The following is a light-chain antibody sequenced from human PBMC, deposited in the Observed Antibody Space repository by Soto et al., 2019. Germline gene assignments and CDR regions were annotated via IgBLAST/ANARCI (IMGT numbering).Light chain of an antibody. CDR2: GAS. J-gene: IGKJ1*01. V-gene: IGKV3-15*01. Sequence: EIVLPQYPATLSLTPGARATRSCRASQSVNSNLAWYHLKPGQAPRLLIYGASIRAAGIPARFTGSESGTEFTLTITSLQSEDFAVYYCQQFHNWPRTFGQGTKVDIK. CDR1: QSVNSN. CDR3: QQFHNWPRT.